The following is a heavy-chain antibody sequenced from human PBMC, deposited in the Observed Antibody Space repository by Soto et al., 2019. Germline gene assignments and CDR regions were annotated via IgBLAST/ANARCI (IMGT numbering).Heavy chain of an antibody. Sequence: SETLSLTCAVYGGSFSGYYWSWIRQPPGKGLEWIGELNDSGSTGYNPSLKTRLSMSVDRSKNQFTLRLTSVTAADTAVYFCATESGSTYGYFDYWGQGTQVTVSS. CDR1: GGSFSGYY. V-gene: IGHV4-34*03. D-gene: IGHD4-17*01. J-gene: IGHJ4*02. CDR3: ATESGSTYGYFDY. CDR2: LNDSGST.